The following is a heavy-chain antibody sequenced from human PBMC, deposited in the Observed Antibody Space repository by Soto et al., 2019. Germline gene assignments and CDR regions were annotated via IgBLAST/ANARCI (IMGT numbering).Heavy chain of an antibody. CDR1: GYTFTSYG. CDR3: ARVSYFPYYFDHGLDV. D-gene: IGHD2-21*01. V-gene: IGHV1-18*04. J-gene: IGHJ6*02. Sequence: ASVKVSCKASGYTFTSYGISWVRQAPGQGLEWMGWISVYNGNTIYAEKVQDRATMATDKSTSTAYMELRSLRSDDTAMYYCARVSYFPYYFDHGLDVWGQGTTVTVSS. CDR2: ISVYNGNT.